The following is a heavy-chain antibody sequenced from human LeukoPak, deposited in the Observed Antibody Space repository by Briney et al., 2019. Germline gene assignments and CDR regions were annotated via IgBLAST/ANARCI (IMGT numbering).Heavy chain of an antibody. CDR2: INHSGST. D-gene: IGHD3-10*01. V-gene: IGHV4-34*01. CDR1: GGSFSGFY. J-gene: IGHJ4*02. CDR3: ARPRTGH. Sequence: SETLSLTCDVYGGSFSGFYWSWIRQPPGKGLEWIGEINHSGSTNYNPSLKSRVTISVDTSKNQFSLKLSSVTAADTAVYYCARPRTGHWGQGTLVTVSS.